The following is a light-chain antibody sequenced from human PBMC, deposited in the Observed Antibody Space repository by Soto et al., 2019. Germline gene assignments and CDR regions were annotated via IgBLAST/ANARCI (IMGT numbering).Light chain of an antibody. Sequence: QSALTQPRSVSGSPGQSVTISCTGTSSDVGGYNYVSWYQQHPGNAPKLMIYGVTKWPSGVPDRFSGSKSGNTAFLTISGLQAEDEADYYCCSYAGSYIGVFGGGTKLTVL. J-gene: IGLJ3*02. CDR2: GVT. CDR3: CSYAGSYIGV. V-gene: IGLV2-11*01. CDR1: SSDVGGYNY.